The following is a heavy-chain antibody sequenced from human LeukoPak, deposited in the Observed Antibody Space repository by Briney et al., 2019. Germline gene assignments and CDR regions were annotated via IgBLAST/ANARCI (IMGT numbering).Heavy chain of an antibody. J-gene: IGHJ3*02. D-gene: IGHD3-10*01. CDR2: IASDSSSI. Sequence: GGSLRLSCAASGFNFRSNSMNWVRQAPGKGLEWVSHIASDSSSIHDADSVKGRFTISRDNAKNSLYLQMNSLRAEDTAVYYCGRDGGGPDAYDIWGQGTMVTVSS. V-gene: IGHV3-48*01. CDR3: GRDGGGPDAYDI. CDR1: GFNFRSNS.